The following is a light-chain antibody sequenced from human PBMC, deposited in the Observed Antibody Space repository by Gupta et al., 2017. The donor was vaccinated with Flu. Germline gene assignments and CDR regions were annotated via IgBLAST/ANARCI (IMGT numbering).Light chain of an antibody. CDR1: YIGSKS. J-gene: IGLJ3*02. CDR2: DDT. V-gene: IGLV3-21*02. CDR3: QLWDGGSDHPWV. Sequence: SSVLTQPPSVSVAPGQTARITCGGNYIGSKSVHWYQQKPGQAPVLVVYDDTDRPSGIPERFSGFHSGNTATLSIGRVEAGDEADYYCQLWDGGSDHPWVCGGGTKLTVL.